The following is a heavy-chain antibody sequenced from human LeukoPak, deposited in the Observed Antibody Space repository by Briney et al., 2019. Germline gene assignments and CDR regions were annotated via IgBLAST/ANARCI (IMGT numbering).Heavy chain of an antibody. J-gene: IGHJ4*02. D-gene: IGHD2-2*01. Sequence: ASVKVSCKASGYTFTGYYMYWVRQAPGRGLEWMGWINPNSGGTNYAQKFQGRVTMTRDTSISTAYMELSRLRSDDTAVYYCARERRYCSSTSCSRSFDYWGQGTLVTVSS. CDR2: INPNSGGT. CDR3: ARERRYCSSTSCSRSFDY. CDR1: GYTFTGYY. V-gene: IGHV1-2*02.